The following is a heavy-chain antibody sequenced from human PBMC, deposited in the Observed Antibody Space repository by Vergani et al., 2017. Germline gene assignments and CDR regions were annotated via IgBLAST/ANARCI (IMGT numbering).Heavy chain of an antibody. CDR1: GFTFSSYA. CDR3: ARSHYYDSSGYYYEGYYFDY. Sequence: EVQLLESGGGLVQPGGSLRLSCAASGFTFSSYAMSWVRQAPGKGLEWVSAISSSSSYIYYADSVKGRFTISRDNAKNSLYLQMNSLRAEDTAVYYCARSHYYDSSGYYYEGYYFDYWGQGTLVTVSS. V-gene: IGHV3-21*01. D-gene: IGHD3-22*01. J-gene: IGHJ4*02. CDR2: ISSSSSYI.